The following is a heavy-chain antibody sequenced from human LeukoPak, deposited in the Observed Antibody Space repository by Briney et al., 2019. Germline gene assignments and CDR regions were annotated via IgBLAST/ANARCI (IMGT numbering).Heavy chain of an antibody. J-gene: IGHJ4*02. V-gene: IGHV3-48*03. D-gene: IGHD3-22*01. CDR2: ISSSGSTI. Sequence: PGGSLRLSCAASGVTFSSYEMNWVRQAPGKGLEWVSYISSSGSTIYYADSVKGRFTISRDNAKNSLYLQMNSLRAEDTAVYYCARDDDRDANDYWGQGTLVTVPS. CDR1: GVTFSSYE. CDR3: ARDDDRDANDY.